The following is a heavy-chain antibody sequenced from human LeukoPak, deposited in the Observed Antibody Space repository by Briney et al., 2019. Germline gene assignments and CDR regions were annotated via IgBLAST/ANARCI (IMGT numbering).Heavy chain of an antibody. Sequence: SVKVSCKASGGSFTRHVISWVRQAPGQGLEWMGRIIPIIGSTNLAQKFQGRVTMTADESMCTAYMELISLRSADTAVYYCASTPGYCTGGSCFGYDYYGMDVWGQGTTVTVSS. J-gene: IGHJ6*02. CDR1: GGSFTRHV. V-gene: IGHV1-69*13. CDR3: ASTPGYCTGGSCFGYDYYGMDV. D-gene: IGHD2-8*02. CDR2: IIPIIGST.